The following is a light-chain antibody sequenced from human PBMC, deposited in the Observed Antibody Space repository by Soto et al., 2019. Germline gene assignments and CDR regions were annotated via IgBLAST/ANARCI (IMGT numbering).Light chain of an antibody. Sequence: QSALTQPVSVSGSPGQSITISCTGATSDVGRYDFVSWYQQHPGKAPKLIIYEVTNRPSGISTRFSGSKSGNTASLTISGLQAEDEADYHCSSYTSSSPLYVFGTGTKLTVL. V-gene: IGLV2-14*01. CDR2: EVT. J-gene: IGLJ1*01. CDR3: SSYTSSSPLYV. CDR1: TSDVGRYDF.